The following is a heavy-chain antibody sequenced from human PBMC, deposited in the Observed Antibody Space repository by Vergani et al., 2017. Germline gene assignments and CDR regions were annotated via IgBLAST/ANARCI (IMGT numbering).Heavy chain of an antibody. CDR2: IEGKTGGATV. J-gene: IGHJ4*02. Sequence: EVQLVESGGTLVRPGGSLRLSCAASGFIFKDIWMTWVRQAPGKGLEWVGRIEGKTGGATVDYAAFVMGRFTISRDDSKYTLYLQMENLRPEVTDIYYCSTGLGPLCLYYSEYWGEGTLVTVSS. CDR1: GFIFKDIW. D-gene: IGHD3-22*01. V-gene: IGHV3-15*02. CDR3: STGLGPLCLYYSEY.